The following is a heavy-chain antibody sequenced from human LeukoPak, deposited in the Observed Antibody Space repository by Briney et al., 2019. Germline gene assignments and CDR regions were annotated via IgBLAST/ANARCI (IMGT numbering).Heavy chain of an antibody. V-gene: IGHV3-21*01. CDR1: GFTFSSYS. D-gene: IGHD3-22*01. CDR2: ISSSSSYI. CDR3: ARYRGSGYYYADY. J-gene: IGHJ4*02. Sequence: GGSLRLSCAASGFTFSSYSMNWVRQAPGKGLEWVSSISSSSSYIYYADSVKGRFTISRDNAKNPLYLQMNSLRAEDTAVYYCARYRGSGYYYADYWGQGTLVTVSS.